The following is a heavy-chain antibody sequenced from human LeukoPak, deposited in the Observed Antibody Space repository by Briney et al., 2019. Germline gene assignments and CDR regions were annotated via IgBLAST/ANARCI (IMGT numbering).Heavy chain of an antibody. D-gene: IGHD3-3*01. J-gene: IGHJ4*02. V-gene: IGHV3-74*01. CDR1: GFTFSSYW. Sequence: GGSLRLSCAASGFTFSSYWMHWVRQAPGKGLVWVSRINTDGSSTTYADSVKGRFTISRDNAKNTLYLQMNSLRAEDTAVYYCARDLYDFWSGGAYYFDYWGQGTLVTVSS. CDR2: INTDGSST. CDR3: ARDLYDFWSGGAYYFDY.